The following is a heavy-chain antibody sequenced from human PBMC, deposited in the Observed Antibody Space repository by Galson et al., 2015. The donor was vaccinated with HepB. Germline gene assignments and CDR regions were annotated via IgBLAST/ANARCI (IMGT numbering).Heavy chain of an antibody. Sequence: SETLSLTCAVYGGSFSGYYWSWIRQPPGKGLEWIGEINHSGSTNYNPSLKSRVTISVDTSKNQFSLKLSSVTAADTAVYYCARGPRRILTGYYIHFDYWGQGTLVTVSS. V-gene: IGHV4-34*01. CDR2: INHSGST. J-gene: IGHJ4*02. CDR1: GGSFSGYY. CDR3: ARGPRRILTGYYIHFDY. D-gene: IGHD3-9*01.